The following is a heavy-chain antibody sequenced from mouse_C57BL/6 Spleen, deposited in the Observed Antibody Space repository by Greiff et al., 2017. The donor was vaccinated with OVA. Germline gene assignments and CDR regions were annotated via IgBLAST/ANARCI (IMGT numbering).Heavy chain of an antibody. Sequence: VQGVESGAELVRPGASVTLSCKASGYTFTDYEMHWVKQTPVHGLEWIGAIDPETGGTAYNQKFKGKAILTADKSSSTAYMELRSLTSEDSAVYYCTNIYYGYENFDDWGQGTTLTVSS. J-gene: IGHJ2*01. D-gene: IGHD2-2*01. CDR1: GYTFTDYE. CDR3: TNIYYGYENFDD. CDR2: IDPETGGT. V-gene: IGHV1-15*01.